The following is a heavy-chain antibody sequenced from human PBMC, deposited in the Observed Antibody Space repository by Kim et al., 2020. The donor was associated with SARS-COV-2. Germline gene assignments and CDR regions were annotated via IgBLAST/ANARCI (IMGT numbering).Heavy chain of an antibody. CDR2: IYYSGST. J-gene: IGHJ4*02. Sequence: SETLSLTCTVSGGSISSYYWSWIRQPPGKGLEWIGYIYYSGSTNYNPSLKSRVTISVDTSKNQLSLKLHPVTAADTAVYYCARSYSGIYSIDYWGQGTLVTVSS. CDR3: ARSYSGIYSIDY. V-gene: IGHV4-59*01. CDR1: GGSISSYY. D-gene: IGHD1-26*01.